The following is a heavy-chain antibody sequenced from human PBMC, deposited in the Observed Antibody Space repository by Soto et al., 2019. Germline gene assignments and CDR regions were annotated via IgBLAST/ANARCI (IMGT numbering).Heavy chain of an antibody. Sequence: QVQLQQWGAGLLKPSETLSLTCAVYGGSFSGYYWSWVRQPPGKGLEWIGELERGGSTNYNPSLNLRVTISVDTSKNHFSLKVNSVTAADTAVYYCARGYGSGSYWAYWGQGTLVTVSS. J-gene: IGHJ4*02. V-gene: IGHV4-34*02. D-gene: IGHD3-10*01. CDR3: ARGYGSGSYWAY. CDR2: LERGGST. CDR1: GGSFSGYY.